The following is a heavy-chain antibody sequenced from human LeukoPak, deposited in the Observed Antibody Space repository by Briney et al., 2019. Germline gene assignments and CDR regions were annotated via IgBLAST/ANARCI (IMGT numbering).Heavy chain of an antibody. CDR2: ISNSGGNT. CDR1: GFTFSSYA. J-gene: IGHJ6*02. CDR3: ARIREANIMAYYYGMDV. V-gene: IGHV3-23*01. D-gene: IGHD2/OR15-2a*01. Sequence: GGSLRLSCAASGFTFSSYALSWVRQAPGKGLDWVSAISNSGGNTYYAASVQGRFTISRDNSKNTLFLQMNSLRAEDTAVSFCARIREANIMAYYYGMDVWGQGTTVTVSS.